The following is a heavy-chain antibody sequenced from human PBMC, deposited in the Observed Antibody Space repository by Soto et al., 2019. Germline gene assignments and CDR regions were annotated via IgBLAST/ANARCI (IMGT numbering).Heavy chain of an antibody. CDR1: GFTFSSYS. Sequence: EVQLVESGGGLVKPGGSLRLSCAASGFTFSSYSMNWVRQAPGKGLEWVSSITSSSTYIYYADSLKGRFTISRDNAKNSLYLQMNSLRAEDTAVYYCARAFGFWSDLDGLDVWGQGTTVTVSS. CDR2: ITSSSTYI. V-gene: IGHV3-21*01. D-gene: IGHD3-3*01. CDR3: ARAFGFWSDLDGLDV. J-gene: IGHJ6*02.